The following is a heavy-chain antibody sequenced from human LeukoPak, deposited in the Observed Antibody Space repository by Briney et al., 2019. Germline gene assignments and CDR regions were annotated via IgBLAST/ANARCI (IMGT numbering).Heavy chain of an antibody. CDR2: ISAYNGNT. D-gene: IGHD2-2*01. CDR3: ARDPYCSSTSCPAPMDV. J-gene: IGHJ6*03. CDR1: GYTFTSYG. V-gene: IGHV1-18*01. Sequence: ASVKVSCKASGYTFTSYGISRVRQAPGQGLEWMGWISAYNGNTNYAQKLQGRVTMTTDTSTSTAYMELRSLRSDDTAVYYCARDPYCSSTSCPAPMDVWGKGTTVTVSS.